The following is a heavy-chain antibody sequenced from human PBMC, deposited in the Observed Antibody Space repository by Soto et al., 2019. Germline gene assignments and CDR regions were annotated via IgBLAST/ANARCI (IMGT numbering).Heavy chain of an antibody. CDR2: INAGNGNT. Sequence: QAHLVQSGAEVKMPGDSVQVSCKASGFVSTNHNFHWVRQAPGQSLEWMGGINAGNGNTQYSQILQGRVTFTSDLSASTAFMELTNLRFEDSAMYYCASNYGSNWRLWGQGTLVSVSS. V-gene: IGHV1-3*01. CDR1: GFVSTNHN. J-gene: IGHJ4*02. CDR3: ASNYGSNWRL. D-gene: IGHD3-10*01.